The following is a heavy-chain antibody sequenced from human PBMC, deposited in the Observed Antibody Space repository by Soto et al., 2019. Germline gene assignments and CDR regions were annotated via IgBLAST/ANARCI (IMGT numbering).Heavy chain of an antibody. CDR3: ARHACDIVTGYYPDY. D-gene: IGHD3-9*01. CDR2: INHSGST. CDR1: GGSFSGYY. J-gene: IGHJ4*02. V-gene: IGHV4-34*01. Sequence: SETLSLTCAVYGGSFSGYYWSWIRQPPGKGLEWIGEINHSGSTNYNPSLKSRVTISVDTSKNQFSLKLSSVTAADTAVYYCARHACDIVTGYYPDYWGQGTLVTVSS.